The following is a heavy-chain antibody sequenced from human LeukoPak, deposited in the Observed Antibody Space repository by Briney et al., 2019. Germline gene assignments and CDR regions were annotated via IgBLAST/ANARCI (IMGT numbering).Heavy chain of an antibody. V-gene: IGHV3-74*01. D-gene: IGHD1-26*01. Sequence: PGGSLRLSCAASGFTFSTYTMNWVRQAPGKALVWVSRINSDGSSTSYADSVKGRFTISRDNAKNTLYLQMNSLRAEDTSVYYCARIVIEGAFYYYYYYMDVWGKGTTVTVSS. J-gene: IGHJ6*03. CDR1: GFTFSTYT. CDR2: INSDGSST. CDR3: ARIVIEGAFYYYYYYMDV.